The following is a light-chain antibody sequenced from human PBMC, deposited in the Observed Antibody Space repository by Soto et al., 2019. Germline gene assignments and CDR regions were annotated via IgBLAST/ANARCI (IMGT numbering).Light chain of an antibody. Sequence: DIQMTQSPSSLSASVGDRVTITCRARQGISSYLSWYQQKPGKAPKFLIYAASSLQREVPSRFSGSGSGTDFTLTISSLQPEDFATYDCQQSYSTPITFGHGTRLEIK. V-gene: IGKV1-39*01. CDR3: QQSYSTPIT. J-gene: IGKJ5*01. CDR1: QGISSY. CDR2: AAS.